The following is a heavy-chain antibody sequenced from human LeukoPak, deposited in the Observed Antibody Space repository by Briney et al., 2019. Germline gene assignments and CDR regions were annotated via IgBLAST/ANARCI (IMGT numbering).Heavy chain of an antibody. V-gene: IGHV3-7*03. Sequence: GGSLRLSCAASGFTFSSYWMSWVRQAPGEGLEWVANIKQDGSEKYYVDSVKGRFTISRDNAKNSLYLQMNSLRAEDTAVYYCARDSQYQLKYYYYGMDVWGKGTTVTVSS. CDR1: GFTFSSYW. D-gene: IGHD2-2*01. CDR2: IKQDGSEK. CDR3: ARDSQYQLKYYYYGMDV. J-gene: IGHJ6*04.